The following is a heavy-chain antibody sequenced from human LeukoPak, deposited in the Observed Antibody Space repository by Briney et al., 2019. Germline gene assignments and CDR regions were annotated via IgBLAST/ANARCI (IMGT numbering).Heavy chain of an antibody. CDR2: INTNTGNP. V-gene: IGHV7-4-1*02. Sequence: GASVKVSCKASGYTFTSYAMNWVRQAPGQGLEWMGWINTNTGNPTYAQGFTGRFVFSLDTSVSTAYLQISSLKAEDTAVYYCAREGSSSWYRYYYYYYMDVWGKGTTVTVSS. D-gene: IGHD6-13*01. CDR3: AREGSSSWYRYYYYYYMDV. J-gene: IGHJ6*03. CDR1: GYTFTSYA.